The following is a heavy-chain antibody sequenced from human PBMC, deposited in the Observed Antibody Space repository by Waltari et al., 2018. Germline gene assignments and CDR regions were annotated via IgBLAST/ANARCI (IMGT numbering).Heavy chain of an antibody. J-gene: IGHJ3*02. V-gene: IGHV4-34*01. CDR2: INQSGST. Sequence: QVQLQQWGAGLLKPSETLSLTCAVYGGSFSGYYWSWIRQPPGKGLEWIGEINQSGSTNYNPSLKSRVTISVDTARNQFSLKLRSVTAADTAVYYCARAWISLILGATSAFDIWGQGTMVTVS. D-gene: IGHD1-26*01. CDR3: ARAWISLILGATSAFDI. CDR1: GGSFSGYY.